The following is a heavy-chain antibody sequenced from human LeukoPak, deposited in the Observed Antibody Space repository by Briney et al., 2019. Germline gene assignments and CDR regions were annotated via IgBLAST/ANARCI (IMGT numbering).Heavy chain of an antibody. CDR2: ISSSSSYI. CDR1: GLTFSSYS. Sequence: PGGSLRLSCAASGLTFSSYSMNWVRQAPGKGLEWVSSISSSSSYIYYADSVKGRFTISRDNAKNSLYLQMNSLRAEDTAVYYCARDPGYNYGFDYWGQGALVTVSS. CDR3: ARDPGYNYGFDY. D-gene: IGHD5-18*01. V-gene: IGHV3-21*01. J-gene: IGHJ4*02.